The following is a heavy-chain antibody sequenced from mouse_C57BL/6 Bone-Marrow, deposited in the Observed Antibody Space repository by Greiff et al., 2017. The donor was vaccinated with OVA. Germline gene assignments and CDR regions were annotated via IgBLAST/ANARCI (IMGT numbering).Heavy chain of an antibody. D-gene: IGHD2-5*01. J-gene: IGHJ4*01. CDR3: ASDYSNYYYAMDY. V-gene: IGHV1-59*01. Sequence: QVQLQQPGAALVRPGTSVKLSCQASGYTFTSYWMHWVKQRPGQGLEWIGVIDPSDGYTNYNPQFKGEATLTVDTSSSTAYMQLSSLTSEVSAVYYCASDYSNYYYAMDYWCQGTSVTVSA. CDR2: IDPSDGYT. CDR1: GYTFTSYW.